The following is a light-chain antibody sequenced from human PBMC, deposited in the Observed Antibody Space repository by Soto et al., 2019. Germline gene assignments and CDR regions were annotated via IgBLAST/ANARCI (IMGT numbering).Light chain of an antibody. CDR1: QVTSRY. Sequence: ENVLTQSPGTLSLSPGERATLSCRASQVTSRYLSWYQQRPGQAPRLLIYGASSRATGIPDRFSGSGSGTDFTLTISRLEPEDFAVYDCQQYSTSPISFGQGTRLEIK. V-gene: IGKV3-20*01. J-gene: IGKJ5*01. CDR2: GAS. CDR3: QQYSTSPIS.